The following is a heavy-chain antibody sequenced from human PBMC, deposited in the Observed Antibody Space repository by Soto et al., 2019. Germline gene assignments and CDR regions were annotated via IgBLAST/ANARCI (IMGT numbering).Heavy chain of an antibody. CDR2: ISSSSSTI. J-gene: IGHJ4*02. Sequence: EVQLVESGGGLVQPGGSLRLSCAASGFTFSSYSMNWVRQAPGKGLEWVSYISSSSSTIYDADSENGRYTISRDNAMNSLYLQMNSLRAEDTAVYYCARLYSSGWTDFDYWGQGTLVTVSS. D-gene: IGHD6-19*01. V-gene: IGHV3-48*01. CDR1: GFTFSSYS. CDR3: ARLYSSGWTDFDY.